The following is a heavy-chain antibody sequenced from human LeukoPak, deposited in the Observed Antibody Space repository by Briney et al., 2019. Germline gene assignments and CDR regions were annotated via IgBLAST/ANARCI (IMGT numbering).Heavy chain of an antibody. CDR1: GGSISSYY. V-gene: IGHV4-59*01. Sequence: PSETLSLICTVSGGSISSYYWSWIRQPPGKGLEWIGYFYYSGSTNYNPSLKSRVTISVDTSKNQFSLKLSSVTAADTAVYCCTRDVFRAFDIWGQGTMVTVSS. D-gene: IGHD3-10*02. J-gene: IGHJ3*02. CDR3: TRDVFRAFDI. CDR2: FYYSGST.